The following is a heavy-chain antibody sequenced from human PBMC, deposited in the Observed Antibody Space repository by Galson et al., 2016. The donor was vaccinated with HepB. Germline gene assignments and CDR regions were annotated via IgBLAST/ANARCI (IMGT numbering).Heavy chain of an antibody. V-gene: IGHV3-30-3*01. Sequence: SLRLSCAASGFTFSTCSMHWVRQAPGKGLEWVAVISYDGSNKYYADSVKGRFTISRDDAKNSLYLQMNSLRADDTAVYYCAGGTYHNWFDAWGQGTLVTVSS. J-gene: IGHJ5*02. CDR1: GFTFSTCS. CDR3: AGGTYHNWFDA. D-gene: IGHD3-16*01. CDR2: ISYDGSNK.